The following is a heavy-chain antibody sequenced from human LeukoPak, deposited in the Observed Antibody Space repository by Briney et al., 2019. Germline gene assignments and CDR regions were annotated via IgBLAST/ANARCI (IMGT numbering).Heavy chain of an antibody. CDR3: AGFFYDNSGDAFDL. Sequence: ASVKVSCKASGGSFTFTSHAISWVRQAPGQGLEWMGGLIPIYGSANYAQKFQGRVTITSDESTRTVYMELSSLRPEDSAVYYCAGFFYDNSGDAFDLWGQGTMVTVPS. V-gene: IGHV1-69*13. CDR1: GGSFTFTSHA. J-gene: IGHJ3*01. D-gene: IGHD3-22*01. CDR2: LIPIYGSA.